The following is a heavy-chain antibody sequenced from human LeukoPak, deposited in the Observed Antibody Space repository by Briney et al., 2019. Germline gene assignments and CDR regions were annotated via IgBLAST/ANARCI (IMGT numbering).Heavy chain of an antibody. CDR1: GFTVSSNY. D-gene: IGHD3-22*01. CDR3: ARGARYYYDSSGYYLDY. Sequence: GGSLRLSCAASGFTVSSNYMSWVRQAPGKGLEWVSVIYSGGSTYYADSVKGRFTISRDNSKNTLYLQMNSLRAEDTAVYYCARGARYYYDSSGYYLDYWGQGTLVTVSS. J-gene: IGHJ4*02. CDR2: IYSGGST. V-gene: IGHV3-53*01.